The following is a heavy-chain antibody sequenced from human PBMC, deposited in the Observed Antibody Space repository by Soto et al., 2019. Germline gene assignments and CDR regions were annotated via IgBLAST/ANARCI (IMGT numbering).Heavy chain of an antibody. D-gene: IGHD4-17*01. CDR3: ARAPPSTMTRPEYFQH. CDR2: IYNTGRT. V-gene: IGHV4-30-4*01. CDR1: SGSISSGDFY. Sequence: PSETLSLTCTVSSGSISSGDFYWSWIRQPPGKGLEWIGYIYNTGRTEYNPSLKSRVTISVDTSKNQFSLKLTSVTAADTAVYYCARAPPSTMTRPEYFQHWGQGTLVTVSS. J-gene: IGHJ1*01.